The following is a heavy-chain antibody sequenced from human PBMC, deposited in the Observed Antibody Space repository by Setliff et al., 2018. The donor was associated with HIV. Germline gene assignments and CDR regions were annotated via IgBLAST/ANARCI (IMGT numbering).Heavy chain of an antibody. CDR1: GFSVSSNY. D-gene: IGHD1-20*01. CDR3: ARDPGRYNGMDV. CDR2: IYAAGST. V-gene: IGHV3-53*04. J-gene: IGHJ6*02. Sequence: PGGSLRLSCAASGFSVSSNYMSWVRQAPGKGLEWVSVIYAAGSTYYADSVKGRFTISRHNSKNTLYLQLNSLRAEDTAVYYCARDPGRYNGMDVWGQGTTVTVSS.